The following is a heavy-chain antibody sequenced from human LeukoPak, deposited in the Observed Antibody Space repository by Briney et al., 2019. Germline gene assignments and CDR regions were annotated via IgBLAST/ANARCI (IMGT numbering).Heavy chain of an antibody. CDR3: ATEGQCGFVTCPGLEY. V-gene: IGHV4-38-2*02. D-gene: IGHD2-21*01. CDR1: GYSISSGYF. CDR2: SYHSGIP. Sequence: PSETLSLTCSVSGYSISSGYFWGWIRQSPVKGLEWIGSSYHSGIPYYNPSLKSRVTISVDTSKNQFSLKLSSVTAADTAVYYCATEGQCGFVTCPGLEYWGQGIAVTVSS. J-gene: IGHJ4*02.